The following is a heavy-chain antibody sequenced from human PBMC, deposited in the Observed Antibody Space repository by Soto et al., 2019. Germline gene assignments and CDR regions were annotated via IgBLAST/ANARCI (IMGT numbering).Heavy chain of an antibody. V-gene: IGHV3-15*07. D-gene: IGHD3-10*01. CDR2: IKSKTDGGTT. Sequence: GGSLRLSCAASGSTFSNAWMNWVRQAPGKGLEWVGRIKSKTDGGTTDYAAPVKGRFTISRDDSKTTLYLQMNSLKIEDTAVYYCTTDWGNEGVLYYYGMDVWGQGTTVTVSS. J-gene: IGHJ6*02. CDR3: TTDWGNEGVLYYYGMDV. CDR1: GSTFSNAW.